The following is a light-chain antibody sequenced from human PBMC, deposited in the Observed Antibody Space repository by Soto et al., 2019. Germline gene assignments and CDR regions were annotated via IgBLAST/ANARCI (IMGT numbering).Light chain of an antibody. V-gene: IGLV1-44*01. Sequence: QSVLTQPPSRSGTPGQRVTISCSGSSSNIGSNTVNWYQQLPGTAPKLLIYNNNQRPSGVPDRFSGSKSGTSASLAISGLQSEDEADYYCAAWDDSLNGLVFGTGTKLTVL. CDR2: NNN. CDR1: SSNIGSNT. J-gene: IGLJ1*01. CDR3: AAWDDSLNGLV.